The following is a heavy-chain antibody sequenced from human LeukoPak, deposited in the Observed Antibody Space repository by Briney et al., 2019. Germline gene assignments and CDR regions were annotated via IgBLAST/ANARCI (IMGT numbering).Heavy chain of an antibody. D-gene: IGHD3-10*01. J-gene: IGHJ4*02. V-gene: IGHV1-69*04. CDR1: GGTFSSYA. Sequence: SVKVSCKASGGTFSSYAISWVRQAPGQGLEWMGRIIPILGIANYAQKFQGRVTMTRNTSISTAYMELSSLRSEDTAVYYCARVTMVRGVINYWGQGTLVTVSS. CDR2: IIPILGIA. CDR3: ARVTMVRGVINY.